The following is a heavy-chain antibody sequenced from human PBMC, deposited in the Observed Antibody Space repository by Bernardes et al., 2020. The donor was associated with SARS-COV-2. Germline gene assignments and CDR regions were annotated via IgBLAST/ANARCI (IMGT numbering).Heavy chain of an antibody. V-gene: IGHV4-34*01. D-gene: IGHD6-25*01. J-gene: IGHJ3*02. Sequence: PETLSPTCAVYGASFSGYSCAWNRQPPGKGLECNGSIPYSGTTYYNVSLKSRVTISVDTSKDQFSLKLSSVTAADTAVYYCARRGGSGRAFDIWGPGTMVTVSS. CDR3: ARRGGSGRAFDI. CDR2: IPYSGTT. CDR1: GASFSGYS.